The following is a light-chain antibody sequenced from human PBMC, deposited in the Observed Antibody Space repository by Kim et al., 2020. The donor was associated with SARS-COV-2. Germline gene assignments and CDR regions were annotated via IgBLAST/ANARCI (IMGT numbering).Light chain of an antibody. CDR3: QKNIRGPRT. J-gene: IGKJ4*01. CDR1: QSINRY. CDR2: AAS. V-gene: IGKV1-27*01. Sequence: DIQMTQSPSSLSASVGDRVTITCRASQSINRYLDWYQQKPGKAPKLLIYAASTLQSGVPSRFSGSGSGTDFTLTISSLQPEDVASYYCQKNIRGPRTFGGGTKVDIK.